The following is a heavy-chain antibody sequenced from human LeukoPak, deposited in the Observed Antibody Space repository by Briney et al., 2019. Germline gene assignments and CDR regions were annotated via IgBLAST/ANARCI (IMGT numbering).Heavy chain of an antibody. CDR2: VFYSGST. CDR1: GGSINSAAYY. CDR3: ARVCPYSSSWLDAFDI. V-gene: IGHV4-61*08. Sequence: SETLSLTCSVSGGSINSAAYYWGWIRQSPEEGLQWIGSVFYSGSTNYNPSLKSRVTISVDTSKNQFSLKLSSVTAADTAVYYCARVCPYSSSWLDAFDIWGQGTMVTVSS. J-gene: IGHJ3*02. D-gene: IGHD6-13*01.